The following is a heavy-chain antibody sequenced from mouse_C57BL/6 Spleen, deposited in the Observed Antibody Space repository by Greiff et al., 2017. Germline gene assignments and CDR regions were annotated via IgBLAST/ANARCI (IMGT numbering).Heavy chain of an antibody. Sequence: VKLQQSGAELVRPGASVTLSCKASGYTFTDYEMHWVKQTPVHGLEWIGAIDPETGGTAYNQKFKGKTILTADKSSSTAYMELRSLTSEDSAVYYCTRDGYYFAYWGQGTLVTVSA. J-gene: IGHJ3*01. D-gene: IGHD2-3*01. V-gene: IGHV1-15*01. CDR2: IDPETGGT. CDR1: GYTFTDYE. CDR3: TRDGYYFAY.